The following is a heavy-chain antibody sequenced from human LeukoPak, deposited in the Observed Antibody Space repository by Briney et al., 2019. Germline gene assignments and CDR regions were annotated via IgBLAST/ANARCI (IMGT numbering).Heavy chain of an antibody. CDR2: IYHSGST. J-gene: IGHJ3*02. V-gene: IGHV4-38-2*02. D-gene: IGHD3-9*01. CDR1: GYSISSGYY. CDR3: ARGPDVLRYFDWLGAFDI. Sequence: SETLSLTCTVSGYSISSGYYWGWIRQPPGKGLEWIGSIYHSGSTYYNPSLKSRVTISVDTSKNQFSLKLSSVTAADTAMYYCARGPDVLRYFDWLGAFDIWGQGTMVTVSS.